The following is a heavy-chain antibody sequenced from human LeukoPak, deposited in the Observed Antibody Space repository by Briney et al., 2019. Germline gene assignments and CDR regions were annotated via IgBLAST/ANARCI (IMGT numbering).Heavy chain of an antibody. CDR2: ISGGSGSST. CDR3: AKGSSSGWPYFFDH. Sequence: GGSLRLSCAASGFTFSSYAMSWVRQAPGKGLEWVSAISGGSGSSTYYADAVKGRFSISRDNSRTTLSVQMNSLRAEDTAVYYCAKGSSSGWPYFFDHWGQGTLVTVSS. D-gene: IGHD6-19*01. V-gene: IGHV3-23*01. CDR1: GFTFSSYA. J-gene: IGHJ4*02.